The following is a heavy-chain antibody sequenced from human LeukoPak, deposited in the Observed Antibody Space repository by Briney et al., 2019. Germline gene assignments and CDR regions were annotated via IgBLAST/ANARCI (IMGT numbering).Heavy chain of an antibody. CDR1: GFTFDNYR. D-gene: IGHD1-26*01. CDR2: VNADGGNT. CDR3: TKRVKYGGTWDHFAD. V-gene: IGHV3-23*01. J-gene: IGHJ4*02. Sequence: GGSLRLSCAASGFTFDNYRMSWVRQAPGKGLEWVSTVNADGGNTYYADSVKGRFTTSRDNSKSTLILQMNSLRVEDTALYYCTKRVKYGGTWDHFADWGQGTQVTVSS.